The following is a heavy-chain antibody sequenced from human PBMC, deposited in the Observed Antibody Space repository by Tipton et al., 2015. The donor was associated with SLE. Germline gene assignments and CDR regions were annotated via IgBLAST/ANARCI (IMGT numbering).Heavy chain of an antibody. CDR2: INHSGGT. CDR3: ARAPGLDRDYYYYYYMDV. Sequence: TLSLTCTVSGYSISSGYYWGWIRQPPGKGLEWIGEINHSGGTNYNPSLKSRVTISVDTSKKQFSLKLNSVTAADTAVYYCARAPGLDRDYYYYYYMDVWGKGTTVTVSS. D-gene: IGHD3/OR15-3a*01. V-gene: IGHV4-38-2*02. CDR1: GYSISSGYY. J-gene: IGHJ6*03.